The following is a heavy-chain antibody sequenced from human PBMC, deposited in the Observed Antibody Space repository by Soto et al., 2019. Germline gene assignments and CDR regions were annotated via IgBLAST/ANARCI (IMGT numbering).Heavy chain of an antibody. CDR2: IYYTGST. V-gene: IGHV4-31*03. D-gene: IGHD1-1*01. J-gene: IGHJ3*02. CDR1: DVSINSGRYY. Sequence: QVQLQESGPGLVKPSQTLSLTCTVSDVSINSGRYYWSWIRQHPGKGLEWIGYIYYTGSTYYNPSLKSRVTMSLDTSNNQFSLKVSSVTAADTAVHYCARGSQLERDAVDIWGQGTMVTVSS. CDR3: ARGSQLERDAVDI.